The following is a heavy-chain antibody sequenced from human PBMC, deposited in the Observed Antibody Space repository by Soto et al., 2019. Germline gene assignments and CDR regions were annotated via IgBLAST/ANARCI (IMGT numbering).Heavy chain of an antibody. CDR3: VRGQGVVVIESEENWFDP. V-gene: IGHV4-34*01. D-gene: IGHD2-2*01. J-gene: IGHJ5*02. CDR2: INHSGST. CDR1: GGSFSAYS. Sequence: QVQLQQWGAGLLKPSETLSLTCAVYGGSFSAYSWTWIRQPPGKGLEWIGEINHSGSTNYNPSLKSRVTLSVDTSKNQFSLNLRAVTAADTAVYYCVRGQGVVVIESEENWFDPWGQGTPVTVSS.